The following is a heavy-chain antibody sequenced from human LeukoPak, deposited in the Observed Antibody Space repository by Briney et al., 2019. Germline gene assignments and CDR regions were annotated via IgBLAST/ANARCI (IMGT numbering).Heavy chain of an antibody. Sequence: WASVKVSCKASGGTFSSYAISWVRQAPGQGLEWMGRVIPILGIANYAQKFQGRVTITADKSTSTAYMELSSLRSGDTAVYYCARDHPYDYFYRGGYFDYWGQGTLVTVSS. CDR3: ARDHPYDYFYRGGYFDY. CDR2: VIPILGIA. J-gene: IGHJ4*02. D-gene: IGHD2/OR15-2a*01. CDR1: GGTFSSYA. V-gene: IGHV1-69*04.